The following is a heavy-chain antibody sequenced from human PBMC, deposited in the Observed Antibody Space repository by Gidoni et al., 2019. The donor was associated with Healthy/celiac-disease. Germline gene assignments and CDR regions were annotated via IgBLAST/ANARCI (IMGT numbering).Heavy chain of an antibody. J-gene: IGHJ6*02. V-gene: IGHV4-34*01. CDR3: ATNLPSIAAARPYYYYGMDV. Sequence: QVQLQQWGAGLLKPSETLSLTCAVYGGSFSGYYWSWIRQPPGKGLEWIGEINHSGSTNYNPSLKSRVTISVDTSKNQFSLKLSSVTAADTAVYYCATNLPSIAAARPYYYYGMDVWGQGTTVTVSS. CDR2: INHSGST. CDR1: GGSFSGYY. D-gene: IGHD6-13*01.